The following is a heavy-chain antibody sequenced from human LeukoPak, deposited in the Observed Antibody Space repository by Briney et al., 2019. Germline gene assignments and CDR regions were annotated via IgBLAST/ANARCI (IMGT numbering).Heavy chain of an antibody. J-gene: IGHJ4*02. CDR3: ARVSAYCTSTSCPLANFFDY. D-gene: IGHD2-2*01. CDR2: INPNDGST. V-gene: IGHV1-46*01. CDR1: GYTFTSYY. Sequence: ASVKVSCKASGYTFTSYYMHWVRQAPGQGLEWIGIINPNDGSTNCAQKFQGRVTMTRDTSTSTVYMELSSLRSEDTALYYCARVSAYCTSTSCPLANFFDYWGQGTLVTVSS.